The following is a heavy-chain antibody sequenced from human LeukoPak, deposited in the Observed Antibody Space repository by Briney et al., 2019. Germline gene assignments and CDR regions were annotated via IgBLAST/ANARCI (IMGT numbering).Heavy chain of an antibody. Sequence: ASVKVSCKASGGTFSSYAINWVRQAPGQGLEWMGGIIPIFGTANYAQKFQGRVTITTDESTSTAYMELSSLRSEDTAVYHCARGLGSSGYYSYFDYWGQGTLVTVSS. CDR1: GGTFSSYA. D-gene: IGHD3-22*01. CDR3: ARGLGSSGYYSYFDY. CDR2: IIPIFGTA. J-gene: IGHJ4*02. V-gene: IGHV1-69*05.